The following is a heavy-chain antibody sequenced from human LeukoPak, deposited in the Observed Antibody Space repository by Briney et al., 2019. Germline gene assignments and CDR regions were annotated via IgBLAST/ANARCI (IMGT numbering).Heavy chain of an antibody. CDR3: AKSYDSSGYDAFDI. V-gene: IGHV3-33*08. CDR2: IWYGGSNK. CDR1: GFTFSSYG. Sequence: GRSLRLSCAASGFTFSSYGMHWVRQAPGKGLEWVAVIWYGGSNKYYADSVKGRFTISRDNSKNTLYLQMNSLRAEDTAVYYCAKSYDSSGYDAFDIWGQGTMVTVSS. D-gene: IGHD3-22*01. J-gene: IGHJ3*02.